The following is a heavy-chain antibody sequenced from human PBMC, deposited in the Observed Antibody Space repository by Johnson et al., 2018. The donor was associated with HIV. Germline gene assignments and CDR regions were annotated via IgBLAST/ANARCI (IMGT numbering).Heavy chain of an antibody. D-gene: IGHD5-12*01. CDR1: GFTFRSYA. V-gene: IGHV3-30-3*01. J-gene: IGHJ3*02. Sequence: QVQLVESGGGLIKPGGSLRLSCAASGFTFRSYAIHWVRQAPGKGLEWVAVISYDGTNKYSAASVKGRFTISRDNSKNTLYLQMNSLRAEDTAVYYCARDQRGDIIPTTYDAFDIWGQGTMVTVSS. CDR2: ISYDGTNK. CDR3: ARDQRGDIIPTTYDAFDI.